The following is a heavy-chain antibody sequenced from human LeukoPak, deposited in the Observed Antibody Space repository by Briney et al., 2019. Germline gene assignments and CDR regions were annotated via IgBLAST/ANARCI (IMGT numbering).Heavy chain of an antibody. CDR3: ARLGLGGGTAFDY. V-gene: IGHV4-38-2*02. CDR2: IYHSGST. J-gene: IGHJ4*02. CDR1: GYSISSGYY. Sequence: PSETLSLTCTVSGYSISSGYYWGWIRQPPGKGLEWIGSIYHSGSTYYNPSLKSRVTISVDTSKNQFSLKLSSVTAADTAVYFCARLGLGGGTAFDYWGQGTLVTVSS. D-gene: IGHD3-16*01.